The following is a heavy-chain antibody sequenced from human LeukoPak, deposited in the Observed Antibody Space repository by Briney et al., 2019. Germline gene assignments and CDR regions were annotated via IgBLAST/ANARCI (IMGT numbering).Heavy chain of an antibody. CDR1: GYTFTGYY. Sequence: ASVKVSCKASGYTFTGYYMHWVRQAPGQGLEWMGWINPNSGGANYAQKFQGRVTMTRDTSISTAYMELSRLRSDDTAVYYCARSVEMATIMDDYWGQGTLVTVSS. D-gene: IGHD5-24*01. CDR2: INPNSGGA. CDR3: ARSVEMATIMDDY. V-gene: IGHV1-2*02. J-gene: IGHJ4*02.